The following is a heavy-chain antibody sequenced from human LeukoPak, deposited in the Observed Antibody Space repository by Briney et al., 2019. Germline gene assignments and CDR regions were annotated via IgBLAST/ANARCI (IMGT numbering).Heavy chain of an antibody. CDR2: INHSGST. CDR1: GGSFSGYY. Sequence: SETLSLTCAVYGGSFSGYYWSWIRQPPGKGLEWIGEINHSGSTNYNPSLKSRVTISVDTSKNQFSLKLSSVTAADTAVYYCARGNSGSYFVYWGQGTLVTASS. CDR3: ARGNSGSYFVY. J-gene: IGHJ4*02. D-gene: IGHD1-26*01. V-gene: IGHV4-34*01.